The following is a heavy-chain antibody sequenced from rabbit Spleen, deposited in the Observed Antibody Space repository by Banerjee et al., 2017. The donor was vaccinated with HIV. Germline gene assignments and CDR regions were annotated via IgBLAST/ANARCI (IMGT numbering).Heavy chain of an antibody. CDR2: IDPFFGTT. CDR1: GFDFSSYY. V-gene: IGHV1S7*01. J-gene: IGHJ4*01. CDR3: VREAGYGGYGDGNL. Sequence: QLKESGGGLVQPGGSLTLSCKGSGFDFSSYYMSWVRQAPGKGLEWIGYIDPFFGTTYYASWVNGRFTISSHNAQNTLYLQLNSLTAADTATYFCVREAGYGGYGDGNLWGPGTLVTVS. D-gene: IGHD6-1*01.